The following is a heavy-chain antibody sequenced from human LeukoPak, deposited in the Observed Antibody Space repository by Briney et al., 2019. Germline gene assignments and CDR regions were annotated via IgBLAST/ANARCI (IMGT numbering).Heavy chain of an antibody. CDR2: IYYSGST. V-gene: IGHV4-59*01. Sequence: PSETLSLTCTVSGGSISSYYWSWIRQPPGKGLEWIGYIYYSGSTNYNPSLKSRVTISVDTSKNQFSLKLSSVTAADTAVYYCAKLMTDRSQDAFDIWGQGTMVTVSS. J-gene: IGHJ3*02. D-gene: IGHD2-8*01. CDR1: GGSISSYY. CDR3: AKLMTDRSQDAFDI.